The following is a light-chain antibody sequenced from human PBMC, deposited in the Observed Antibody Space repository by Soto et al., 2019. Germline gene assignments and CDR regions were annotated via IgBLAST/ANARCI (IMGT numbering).Light chain of an antibody. CDR1: QGVSRK. CDR3: QQYNTWST. Sequence: DIVMTQSPATLSVAPGERVTFSCRASQGVSRKLAWYQHKPGQAPRLLISGASTGATGIPARFSGSGSGTEFTLTISSLQSEDCAIYYCQQYNTWSTFGQGTKVDIK. V-gene: IGKV3-15*01. J-gene: IGKJ1*01. CDR2: GAS.